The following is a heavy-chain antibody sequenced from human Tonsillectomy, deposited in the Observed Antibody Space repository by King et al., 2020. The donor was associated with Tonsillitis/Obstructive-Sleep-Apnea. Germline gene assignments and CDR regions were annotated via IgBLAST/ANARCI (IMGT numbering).Heavy chain of an antibody. V-gene: IGHV3-30*04. Sequence: VQLVESGGGVVQSGRSLRLSCAASGFTFSSHAMHWVRQAPGKGLEWVAVISYDGGNKYYADSVKGRFTISRDNYKNTLYRQMNSLRAEDTAVYYCARERAILPFRDPEGLFALWGQGPLVTVPS. J-gene: IGHJ5*02. CDR3: ARERAILPFRDPEGLFAL. CDR1: GFTFSSHA. D-gene: IGHD2-2*02. CDR2: ISYDGGNK.